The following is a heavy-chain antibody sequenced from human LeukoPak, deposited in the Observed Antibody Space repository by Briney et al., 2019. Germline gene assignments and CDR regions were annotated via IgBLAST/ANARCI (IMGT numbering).Heavy chain of an antibody. CDR1: GFSFGIYW. J-gene: IGHJ4*02. D-gene: IGHD3-22*01. CDR3: ARDGDITRIVGLTFDY. Sequence: GGSLRLSCEGTGFSFGIYWMSWVRQAPGKGLEWVANINEDGSEKYYVDSVKGRFTISRDNAKNTLYLQMHSLRAEDTAMYYCARDGDITRIVGLTFDYWGQGTLVTVSS. CDR2: INEDGSEK. V-gene: IGHV3-7*01.